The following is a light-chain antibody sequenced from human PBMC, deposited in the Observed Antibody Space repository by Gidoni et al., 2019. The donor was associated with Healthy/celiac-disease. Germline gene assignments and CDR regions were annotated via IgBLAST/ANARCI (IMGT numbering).Light chain of an antibody. J-gene: IGKJ2*01. CDR2: DAS. CDR1: QSVSIY. CDR3: QQRSNWPQT. Sequence: TPAPPTLSVSAGERSTITGRASQSVSIYLTWYQQKPGKATKLLIYDASNWETGVPARFSGSGSGTDFTLTISSLEPEDFAVYYCQQRSNWPQTFGQGTKLEIK. V-gene: IGKV3-11*01.